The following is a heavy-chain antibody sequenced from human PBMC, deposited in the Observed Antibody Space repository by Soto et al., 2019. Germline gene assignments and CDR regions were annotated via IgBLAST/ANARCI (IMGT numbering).Heavy chain of an antibody. V-gene: IGHV3-74*01. D-gene: IGHD6-19*01. Sequence: EVQLVESGGVLVQPGGSLRLSCSASGLTFSSYWMHCVCHAPGKGLVWVSRINSDGRSTSYADSVKGRFTISRDNAKNTLYLQMNSPRAEDTDDYYCDVAVAGTTAIGYWGQGTLVTVSS. CDR2: INSDGRST. J-gene: IGHJ4*02. CDR3: DVAVAGTTAIGY. CDR1: GLTFSSYW.